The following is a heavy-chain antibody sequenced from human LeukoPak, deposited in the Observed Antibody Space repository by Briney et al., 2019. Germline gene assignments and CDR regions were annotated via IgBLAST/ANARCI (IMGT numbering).Heavy chain of an antibody. CDR1: GFTFSSYG. CDR3: AKALAVADSYFDY. Sequence: GGSLRLSCAASGFTFSSYGMHWVRQAPGKGLEWVAVIWYDGSNKYYADSVKGRFTISRDNSKNTLYLQMNSLRAEDTAVCYCAKALAVADSYFDYWGQGTLVTVSS. V-gene: IGHV3-33*06. CDR2: IWYDGSNK. D-gene: IGHD6-19*01. J-gene: IGHJ4*02.